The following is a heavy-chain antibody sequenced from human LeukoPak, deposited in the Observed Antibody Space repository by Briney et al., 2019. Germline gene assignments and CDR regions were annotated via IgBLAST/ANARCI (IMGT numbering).Heavy chain of an antibody. D-gene: IGHD6-13*01. CDR3: ARHVGSSSWAAGP. J-gene: IGHJ5*02. V-gene: IGHV4-34*01. Sequence: SSETPSLSRAFYCGFFNCDFRWLMRHPPREGVGWGWEINHSGSTNYNPSLKSRVTISVDTSKNQFSLKLSSVTAADTAVYYCARHVGSSSWAAGPWGQGTLVTVSS. CDR1: CGFFNCDF. CDR2: INHSGST.